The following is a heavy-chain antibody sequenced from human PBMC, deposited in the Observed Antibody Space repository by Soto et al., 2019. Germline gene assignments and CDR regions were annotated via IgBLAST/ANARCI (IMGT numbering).Heavy chain of an antibody. CDR1: GGSFSGYS. V-gene: IGHV4-34*01. Sequence: SETLSLTCAVYGGSFSGYSWTWIRQPPGTGLEWIGEINHSGSTNYNPSLKSRVTISVDTSKNQFSLRLTSVTAADTAVYYCAREYVDTAMVLFDYWGQGTLVTVSS. CDR2: INHSGST. D-gene: IGHD5-18*01. J-gene: IGHJ4*02. CDR3: AREYVDTAMVLFDY.